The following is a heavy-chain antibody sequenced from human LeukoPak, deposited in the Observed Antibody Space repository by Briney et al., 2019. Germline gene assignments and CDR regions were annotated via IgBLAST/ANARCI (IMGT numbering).Heavy chain of an antibody. CDR3: ARDQGVIAAAGRGFDP. CDR1: GGSISSSNW. Sequence: SETLSLACAVSGGSISSSNWWSWVCQPPGKGLEWIGEIYHSGSTNYNPSLKSRVTISVDKSNNQFSLKLSSVTAADTAVYYCARDQGVIAAAGRGFDPWGQGTLVTVSS. J-gene: IGHJ5*02. CDR2: IYHSGST. D-gene: IGHD6-13*01. V-gene: IGHV4-4*02.